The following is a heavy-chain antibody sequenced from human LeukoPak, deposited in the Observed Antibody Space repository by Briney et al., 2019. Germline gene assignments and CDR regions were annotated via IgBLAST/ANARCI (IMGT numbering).Heavy chain of an antibody. Sequence: PSETLSLTCTVSAGSISSGSHYWGWIRQPAGKGLEWIGRIYTSGNTNYNPSLKSRVTISLDTSKTQFSLNLSSVTAADTAVYYCAGEVGGSWFDPWGLGTLVTVSS. D-gene: IGHD1-26*01. CDR1: AGSISSGSHY. J-gene: IGHJ5*02. CDR2: IYTSGNT. V-gene: IGHV4-61*02. CDR3: AGEVGGSWFDP.